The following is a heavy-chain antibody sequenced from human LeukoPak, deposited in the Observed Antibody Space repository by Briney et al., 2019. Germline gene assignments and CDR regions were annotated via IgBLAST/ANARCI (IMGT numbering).Heavy chain of an antibody. CDR1: SLSSSTNK. J-gene: IGHJ4*02. CDR3: MSAHGY. V-gene: IGHV3-7*01. Sequence: EVSSLSSSTNKMKWCREAPGKGLEWVATILPGGKESYRVESVKGRFTVSRDNAKNSLFLQMNSLRADDTAVYYCMSAHGYWGQGTLVTVSS. CDR2: ILPGGKES.